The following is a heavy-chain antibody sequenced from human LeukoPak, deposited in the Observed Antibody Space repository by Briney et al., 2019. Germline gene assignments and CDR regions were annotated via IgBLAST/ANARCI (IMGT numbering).Heavy chain of an antibody. CDR3: ASDLSIRWYYY. CDR2: IYYSGST. J-gene: IGHJ4*02. D-gene: IGHD6-13*01. V-gene: IGHV4-39*01. CDR1: GGSISSSTHY. Sequence: SEALSLTCTVSGGSISSSTHYWGWMRQPPGQGLEWIASIYYSGSTYYNPSLKSRVTISVDTSKNQFSLKLSSVTAADTAVCYCASDLSIRWYYYWGQGTLVTVSS.